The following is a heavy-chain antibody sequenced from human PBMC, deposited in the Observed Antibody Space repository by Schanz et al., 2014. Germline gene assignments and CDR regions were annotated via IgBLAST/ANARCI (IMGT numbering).Heavy chain of an antibody. CDR1: GFGFSSYS. CDR2: ISGSSRTI. J-gene: IGHJ4*02. D-gene: IGHD1-26*01. V-gene: IGHV3-48*01. CDR3: ARGGSGSHYHLDY. Sequence: VQLVESGGGLIQPGGSLRLSCAASGFGFSSYSMNWVRQAPGKGLEWVSYISGSSRTIYYADSMKGRFTVSRDNAENALYLQMNSLRAEDTGLYFGARGGSGSHYHLDYWGQGTLVTVSS.